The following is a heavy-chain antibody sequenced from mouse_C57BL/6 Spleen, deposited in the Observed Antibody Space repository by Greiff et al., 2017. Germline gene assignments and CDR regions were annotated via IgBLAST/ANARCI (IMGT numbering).Heavy chain of an antibody. CDR2: IRSKSNNYAT. CDR1: GFSFNTYA. V-gene: IGHV10-1*01. CDR3: VSTRSYYAMDY. D-gene: IGHD2-14*01. Sequence: EVKLVESGGGLVQPKGSLKLSCAASGFSFNTYAMNWVRQAPGKGLEWVARIRSKSNNYATYYADSVKDRFTISRDNSESMLYLQMNNLKTEDTAMYYCVSTRSYYAMDYWGQGTSVTVSS. J-gene: IGHJ4*01.